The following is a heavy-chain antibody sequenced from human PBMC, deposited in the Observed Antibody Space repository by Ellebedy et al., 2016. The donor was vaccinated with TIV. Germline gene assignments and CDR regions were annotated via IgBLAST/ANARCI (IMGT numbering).Heavy chain of an antibody. J-gene: IGHJ4*02. CDR3: TSPAVGHTTGCCRYYFDY. CDR2: ISGGDSKT. Sequence: GESLKISCAASGFTFSSYAMSWVRQAPVKGLEWVSVISGGDSKTYYADSVKGRFTVSRDNSRNTVFLQMNSLRAEDTAVYYCTSPAVGHTTGCCRYYFDYWGLGTLVTVSS. CDR1: GFTFSSYA. V-gene: IGHV3-23*01. D-gene: IGHD6-19*01.